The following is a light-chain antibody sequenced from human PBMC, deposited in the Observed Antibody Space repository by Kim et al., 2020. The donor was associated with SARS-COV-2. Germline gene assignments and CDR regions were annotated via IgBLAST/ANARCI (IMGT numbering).Light chain of an antibody. CDR3: NSRDSSGDRVV. CDR1: SLRNYY. CDR2: GKY. J-gene: IGLJ2*01. V-gene: IGLV3-19*01. Sequence: WGQPVRLTCQGDSLRNYYATWYQQRPGQAPVLVLYGKYNRPSGIPDRFSGSASGDTASLTITGAQAEDEADYYCNSRDSSGDRVVFGGGTKLTVL.